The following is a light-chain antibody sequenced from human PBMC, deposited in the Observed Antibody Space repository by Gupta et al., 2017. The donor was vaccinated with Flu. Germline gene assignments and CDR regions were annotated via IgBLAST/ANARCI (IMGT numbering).Light chain of an antibody. V-gene: IGKV1-33*01. CDR3: QQDNNFPYS. CDR2: DAS. J-gene: IGKJ2*03. Sequence: PSSLSVSIGDRVTITCQASQEVSNYLNWFQQRPGRAPNLLIYDASNLETGVPSRFSGRGSGTNFSFTINSLHPEDVATYYCQQDNNFPYSFGQGTKMAIK. CDR1: QEVSNY.